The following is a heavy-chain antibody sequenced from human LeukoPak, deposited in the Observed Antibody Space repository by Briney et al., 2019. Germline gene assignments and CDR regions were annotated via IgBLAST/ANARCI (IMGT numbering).Heavy chain of an antibody. V-gene: IGHV3-21*01. CDR2: ISSSSSYI. D-gene: IGHD2-15*01. J-gene: IGHJ6*02. CDR3: ASHCSGGSCYSMHYYYGMDV. CDR1: GFTFSSYS. Sequence: SGGSLRLSRAASGFTFSSYSMNWVRQAPGKGLEWVSSISSSSSYIYYADSVKGRFTISRDNAKNSLYLQMNSLRAEDTAVYYCASHCSGGSCYSMHYYYGMDVWGQGTTVTVSS.